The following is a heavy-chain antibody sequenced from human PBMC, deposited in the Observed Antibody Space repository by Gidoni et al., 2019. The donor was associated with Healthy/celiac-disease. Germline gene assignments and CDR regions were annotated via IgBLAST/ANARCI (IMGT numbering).Heavy chain of an antibody. D-gene: IGHD6-19*01. CDR2: IYHSGST. J-gene: IGHJ4*02. CDR1: GGSISSRNW. CDR3: ASNRGEYSXGWYXXY. V-gene: IGHV4-4*02. Sequence: VQLQESAPGLVKTSGTQSLTCAVSGGSISSRNWWSWVRQPPGKGLEWIGEIYHSGSTNYNPSLKSRVTISXDKSKXXFSXKXSSXXAAXXXVYYCASNRGEYSXGWYXXYWGQXTLVXXSS.